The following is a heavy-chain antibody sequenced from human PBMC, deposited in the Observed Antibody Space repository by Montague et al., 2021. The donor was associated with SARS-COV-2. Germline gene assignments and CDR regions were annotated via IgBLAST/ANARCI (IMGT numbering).Heavy chain of an antibody. D-gene: IGHD2-15*01. CDR1: GDSISSSAYY. CDR3: ARGGRAYCSGGSCYFVFDY. CDR2: IYYTGSS. Sequence: TLSLTCTVSGDSISSSAYYWSWIRRHPGKGLEWIGYIYYTGSSYYXPTLGSRLTISVDTSKNQFSLKLNSVTAAETAVYYCARGGRAYCSGGSCYFVFDYWGQGTLVTVSS. J-gene: IGHJ4*02. V-gene: IGHV4-31*03.